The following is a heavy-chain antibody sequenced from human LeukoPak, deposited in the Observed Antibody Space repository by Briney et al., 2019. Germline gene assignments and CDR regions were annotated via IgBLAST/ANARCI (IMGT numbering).Heavy chain of an antibody. J-gene: IGHJ4*02. CDR1: GGSISSGSYY. V-gene: IGHV4-61*02. CDR2: IYTSGST. CDR3: AREGGYYGGFDY. D-gene: IGHD3-22*01. Sequence: SQTLSLTCTVSGGSISSGSYYWSWIRQPAGEGLEWIGRIYTSGSTNYNPSLKSRVTISVDTSKNQFSLKLSSVTAADTAVYYCAREGGYYGGFDYWGQGTLVTVSS.